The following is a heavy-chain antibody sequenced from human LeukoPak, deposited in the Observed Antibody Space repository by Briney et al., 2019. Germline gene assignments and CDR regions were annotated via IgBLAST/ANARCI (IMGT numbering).Heavy chain of an antibody. V-gene: IGHV4-4*07. CDR3: ASSPESLYYMDV. J-gene: IGHJ6*03. Sequence: PETLSLTCTVSGGSISSYYWSWIRQPAGKGLEWIGRIYTSGSTNYNPSLKSRVTMSVDTSKNQFSLKLSSVTAADTAVYYCASSPESLYYMDVWGKGTTVTVSS. CDR1: GGSISSYY. CDR2: IYTSGST.